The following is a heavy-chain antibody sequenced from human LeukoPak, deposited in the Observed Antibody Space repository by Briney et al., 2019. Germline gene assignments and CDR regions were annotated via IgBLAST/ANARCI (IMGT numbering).Heavy chain of an antibody. CDR1: GFTFSSYW. J-gene: IGHJ6*02. Sequence: GGSLRLSCAASGFTFSSYWMSWVRQAPGKGLEWVANIKQDGSEKYYVDSVKGRFTISRDNAKNSLYLQMNSLRAEDTAVYYCARYCSGGSCQSKYYYHYGMDVWGQGTTVTVSS. V-gene: IGHV3-7*01. D-gene: IGHD2-15*01. CDR3: ARYCSGGSCQSKYYYHYGMDV. CDR2: IKQDGSEK.